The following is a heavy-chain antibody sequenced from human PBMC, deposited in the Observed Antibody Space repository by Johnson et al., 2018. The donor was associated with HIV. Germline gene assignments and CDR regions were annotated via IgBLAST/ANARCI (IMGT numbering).Heavy chain of an antibody. D-gene: IGHD6-19*01. Sequence: EQLVESGGGVVRPGGSLRLSCAASGFTFDDYGMSWVRQAPGKGLEWVSGINWNGGSTGYADSVKGRFTISRDNAKNSLYLQMNSMRAEDTALYYCARKGERGIAVAEDAFDIWGQGTMVTVSS. CDR1: GFTFDDYG. CDR2: INWNGGST. CDR3: ARKGERGIAVAEDAFDI. J-gene: IGHJ3*02. V-gene: IGHV3-20*04.